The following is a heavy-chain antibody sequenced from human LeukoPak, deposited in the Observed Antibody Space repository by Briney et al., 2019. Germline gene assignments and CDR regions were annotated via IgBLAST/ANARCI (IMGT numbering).Heavy chain of an antibody. CDR3: TKWSGFGDD. CDR2: ISGSGDST. Sequence: GGSLRLSCAASWFTSSSNSMTWVRQTPGRGLEWVSGISGSGDSTFYADSVKCRFTISRDNSRNTLYLQMSGLRPEDTAVYYCTKWSGFGDDWGQGTLVTVSS. V-gene: IGHV3-23*01. CDR1: WFTSSSNS. J-gene: IGHJ4*02. D-gene: IGHD3-10*01.